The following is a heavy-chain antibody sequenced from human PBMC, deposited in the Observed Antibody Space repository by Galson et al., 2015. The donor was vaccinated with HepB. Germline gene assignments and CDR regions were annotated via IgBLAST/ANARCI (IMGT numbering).Heavy chain of an antibody. J-gene: IGHJ3*02. V-gene: IGHV1-69*13. CDR2: IIPIFGTA. Sequence: SVKVSCKASGGTFSSYAISWVRQAPGQGLEWMGGIIPIFGTANYAQKFQGRVTITADESTSTAYMELSSLRSEDTAVYYCARVFKSGCTAVTPEVRCPGAFDIWGQGTMVTVSS. D-gene: IGHD4-23*01. CDR3: ARVFKSGCTAVTPEVRCPGAFDI. CDR1: GGTFSSYA.